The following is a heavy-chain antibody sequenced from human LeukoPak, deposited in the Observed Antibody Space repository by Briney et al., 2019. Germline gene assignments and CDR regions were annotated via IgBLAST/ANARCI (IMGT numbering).Heavy chain of an antibody. V-gene: IGHV4-59*08. CDR3: ARRGLLGIRNAFDI. CDR1: GGSISSYY. Sequence: SETLSLTCTVSGGSISSYYWSWIRQPPGKGLEWIGYIYYSGSTNYNPSLKSRVTISVDTSKNQFSLKLSSVTAADTAVYYCARRGLLGIRNAFDIWGQGTMVTVSS. D-gene: IGHD6-13*01. J-gene: IGHJ3*02. CDR2: IYYSGST.